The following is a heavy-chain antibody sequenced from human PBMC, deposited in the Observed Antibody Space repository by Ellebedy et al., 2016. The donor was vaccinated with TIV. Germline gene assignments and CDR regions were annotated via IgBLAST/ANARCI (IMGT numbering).Heavy chain of an antibody. V-gene: IGHV4-59*08. D-gene: IGHD5-18*01. J-gene: IGHJ6*02. Sequence: MPGGSLRLSCTVSGGSISSYYWSWIRQPPGKGLEWIGYLYYSGNTNYNPSLKSRVTISVDTSKNQFSLKLSSVTAADTAVYYCARRVDTAMAAPGYYGMDVWGQGTTVTVSS. CDR3: ARRVDTAMAAPGYYGMDV. CDR1: GGSISSYY. CDR2: LYYSGNT.